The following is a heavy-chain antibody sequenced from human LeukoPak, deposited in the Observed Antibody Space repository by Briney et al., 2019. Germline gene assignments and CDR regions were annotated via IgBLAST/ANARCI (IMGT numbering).Heavy chain of an antibody. Sequence: GGSLRLPCAASEFTFSSYWMSWVRQAPGKGLEWVANIKQDGSEKYYVDSVKGRFTISRDNAKNSLYLQMNSLRAEDTAVYYCARGYSSSIQRYYYMDVWGKGTTVTVSS. CDR2: IKQDGSEK. J-gene: IGHJ6*03. CDR3: ARGYSSSIQRYYYMDV. CDR1: EFTFSSYW. V-gene: IGHV3-7*01. D-gene: IGHD6-6*01.